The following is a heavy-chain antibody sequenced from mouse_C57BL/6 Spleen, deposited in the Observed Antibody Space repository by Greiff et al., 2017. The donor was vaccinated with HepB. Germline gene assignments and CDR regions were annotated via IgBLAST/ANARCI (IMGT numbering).Heavy chain of an antibody. CDR2: ISDGGSYT. CDR1: GFTFSSYA. Sequence: EVMLVESGGGLVKPGGSLKLSCAASGFTFSSYAMSWVRQTPEKRLEWVATISDGGSYTYYPDNVKGRFTISRDNAKNNLYLQMSLLKSEDTAMYYCARGSNYYGSSYVDFAYWGQGTLVTVSA. V-gene: IGHV5-4*03. J-gene: IGHJ3*01. CDR3: ARGSNYYGSSYVDFAY. D-gene: IGHD1-1*01.